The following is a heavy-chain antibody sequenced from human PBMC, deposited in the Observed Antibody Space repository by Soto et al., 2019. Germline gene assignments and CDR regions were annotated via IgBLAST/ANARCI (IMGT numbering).Heavy chain of an antibody. CDR2: ISAYNGNT. J-gene: IGHJ5*02. Sequence: GASVKVSCKASGYTLTSYGISWVRQAPGQGLEWMGWISAYNGNTNYAQKLQGRVTMTTDTSTSTAYMELRSLRSDDTAVYYCARGDSSSWYSPDFDPWGQGTLVTVSS. CDR1: GYTLTSYG. CDR3: ARGDSSSWYSPDFDP. D-gene: IGHD6-13*01. V-gene: IGHV1-18*01.